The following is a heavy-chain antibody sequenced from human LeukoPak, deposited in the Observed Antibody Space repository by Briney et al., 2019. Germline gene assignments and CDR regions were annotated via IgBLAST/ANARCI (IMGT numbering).Heavy chain of an antibody. J-gene: IGHJ4*02. CDR2: INSDGSST. V-gene: IGHV3-74*01. D-gene: IGHD3-3*01. CDR3: AREQAYSYYDFWSGQNSLLDY. Sequence: AGGSLRLSCAASGFTFSSYWMHWVRQAPGKGLVWVSRINSDGSSTSYADSVKGRFTISRDNAKNTLYLQMNSLRAEDTAVYYCAREQAYSYYDFWSGQNSLLDYWGQGTLVTVSS. CDR1: GFTFSSYW.